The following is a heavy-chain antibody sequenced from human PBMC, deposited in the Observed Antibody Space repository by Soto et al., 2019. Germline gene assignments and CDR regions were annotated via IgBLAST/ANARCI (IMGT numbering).Heavy chain of an antibody. Sequence: QVQLVQSGAEVKKPGSSVKVSCKASGGTFSSYAISWVRQAPGQGVEWMGGIIPIFGTANYAQKFQGRVTITADESTSTAYMELSSLRSEDTAVYYCARDRDYYDSSGGYDAFDIWGQGTMVTVSS. D-gene: IGHD3-22*01. V-gene: IGHV1-69*01. CDR3: ARDRDYYDSSGGYDAFDI. CDR2: IIPIFGTA. CDR1: GGTFSSYA. J-gene: IGHJ3*02.